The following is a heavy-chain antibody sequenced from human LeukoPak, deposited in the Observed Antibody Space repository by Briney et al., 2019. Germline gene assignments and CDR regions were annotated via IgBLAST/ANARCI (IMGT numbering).Heavy chain of an antibody. Sequence: AGSLRFSCAASGFTFSSYWILWVRQAPGKGLVWVSRIDTDGSNTNYADSVQGRFTISSDNAQDTVYLQMTGLSSNDTAVYYCAREMFDWLVRDLEIGVSFDSWGQATLVTVSS. CDR1: GFTFSSYW. CDR2: IDTDGSNT. V-gene: IGHV3-74*01. CDR3: AREMFDWLVRDLEIGVSFDS. J-gene: IGHJ4*02. D-gene: IGHD3-9*01.